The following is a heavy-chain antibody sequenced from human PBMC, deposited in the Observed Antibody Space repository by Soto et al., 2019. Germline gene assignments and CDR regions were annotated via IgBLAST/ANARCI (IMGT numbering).Heavy chain of an antibody. CDR2: MNPNNGNA. Sequence: ASVKVSCKASGYTFSTNDFAWVRQATGQGLEWMGWMNPNNGNAGFAQQFRGRVTMTRNTSITTAYMELSSLRTDDTAVYYCARRKERSGPYYWDLWGQGALVTVSS. J-gene: IGHJ1*01. D-gene: IGHD1-26*01. CDR1: GYTFSTND. V-gene: IGHV1-8*01. CDR3: ARRKERSGPYYWDL.